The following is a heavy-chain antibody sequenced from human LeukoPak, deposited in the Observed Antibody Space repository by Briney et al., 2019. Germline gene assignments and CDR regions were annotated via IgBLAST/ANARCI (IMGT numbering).Heavy chain of an antibody. CDR3: ARDTDIRGRCSRLDP. D-gene: IGHD6-19*01. CDR2: FWADGSRQ. J-gene: IGHJ5*02. Sequence: PGRSLRLSCTTSGFTFSNFGMHWVRQAPGKGLEWVAVFWADGSRQDYADSVQGRFTISRDTSKNTVYLQMNSLRAEDTAVYYCARDTDIRGRCSRLDPWGQGTLVIVSS. CDR1: GFTFSNFG. V-gene: IGHV3-33*01.